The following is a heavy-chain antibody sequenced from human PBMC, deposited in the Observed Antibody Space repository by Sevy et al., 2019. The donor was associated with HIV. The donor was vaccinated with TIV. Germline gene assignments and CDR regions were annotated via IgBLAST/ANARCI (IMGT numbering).Heavy chain of an antibody. J-gene: IGHJ4*02. CDR2: ISYDGSNK. CDR1: GFTFSSYG. D-gene: IGHD3-3*01. CDR3: AKDSSYDFWSGCFDY. V-gene: IGHV3-30*18. Sequence: GGSLRLSCAASGFTFSSYGMHWVRQAPGKGLEWVAVISYDGSNKYYADSVKGRFTISRDNSKNTLYLQMNSLRAEDTAVYYCAKDSSYDFWSGCFDYWGQGTLVTASS.